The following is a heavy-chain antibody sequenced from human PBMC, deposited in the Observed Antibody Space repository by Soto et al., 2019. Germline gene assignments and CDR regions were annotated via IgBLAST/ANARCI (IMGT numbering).Heavy chain of an antibody. D-gene: IGHD3-22*01. Sequence: QVQLVESGGGVVQPGRSLRLSCAASGFTFSSYGMHWVRQAPGKGLEWVAVISYDGSNKYYADSVKGRFTISRDNSKKTLYLQMNSLRAEDTAVYYCAKVGDYDSSGYYYYFDYWGQGTLVTVSS. CDR2: ISYDGSNK. J-gene: IGHJ4*02. CDR3: AKVGDYDSSGYYYYFDY. CDR1: GFTFSSYG. V-gene: IGHV3-30*18.